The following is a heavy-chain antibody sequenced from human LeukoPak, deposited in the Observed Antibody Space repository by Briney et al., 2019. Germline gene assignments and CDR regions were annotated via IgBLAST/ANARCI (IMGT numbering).Heavy chain of an antibody. Sequence: SETLSLTCTVSGGSISSYYWSWIRQPPGKGLEWIGCIYYSGNTNYNPSLKSRVTISIDTSKNQFSLKLSSVTAADTAVYCCARDYAFDIWGQGTMVTVSS. J-gene: IGHJ3*02. CDR2: IYYSGNT. CDR1: GGSISSYY. CDR3: ARDYAFDI. V-gene: IGHV4-59*01.